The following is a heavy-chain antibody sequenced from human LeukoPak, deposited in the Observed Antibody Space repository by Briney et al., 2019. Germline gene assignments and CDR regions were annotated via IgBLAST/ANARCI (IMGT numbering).Heavy chain of an antibody. CDR1: GYSFSDYA. CDR2: INAGNGKT. D-gene: IGHD4-17*01. Sequence: ASVKVSCKASGYSFSDYAIQWVRQAPGQRLEWMGWINAGNGKTKHSQNLQGRGTITRDRSASTAYMELSSLRSEDTSIYYCARGRWTATETTYYLDYWGQGTLVTVSS. V-gene: IGHV1-3*01. CDR3: ARGRWTATETTYYLDY. J-gene: IGHJ4*02.